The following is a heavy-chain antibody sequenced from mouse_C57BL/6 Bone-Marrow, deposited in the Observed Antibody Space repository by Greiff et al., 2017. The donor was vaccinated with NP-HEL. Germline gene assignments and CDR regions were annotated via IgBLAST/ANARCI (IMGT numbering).Heavy chain of an antibody. CDR2: INPNNGGT. J-gene: IGHJ4*01. Sequence: EVKLQESGPELVKPGASVKMSCKASGYTFTDYNMHWVKQSHGKSLEWIGYINPNNGGTSYNQKFKGKATLTVNKSSSTAYMELRSLTSEDSAVYYCARPLYYAMDYWGQGTSVTVSS. CDR1: GYTFTDYN. CDR3: ARPLYYAMDY. V-gene: IGHV1-22*01.